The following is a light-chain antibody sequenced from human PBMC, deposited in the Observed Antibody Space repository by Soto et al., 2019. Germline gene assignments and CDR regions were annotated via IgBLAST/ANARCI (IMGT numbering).Light chain of an antibody. CDR1: QSISNY. V-gene: IGKV1-39*01. CDR2: AAS. Sequence: DMEMTQSPSSLSASVGDRVTITCRASQSISNYLNWYQHKPGKVPKLLIYAASSLQSGVPTRFSGSGSGTDFTLTINGLQPEDFATYYCQLSYGTPLTFGGGTKIEIK. J-gene: IGKJ4*01. CDR3: QLSYGTPLT.